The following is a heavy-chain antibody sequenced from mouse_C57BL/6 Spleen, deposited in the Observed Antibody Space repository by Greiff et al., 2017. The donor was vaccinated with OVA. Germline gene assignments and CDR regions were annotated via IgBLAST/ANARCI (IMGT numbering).Heavy chain of an antibody. V-gene: IGHV1-82*01. J-gene: IGHJ1*03. CDR1: GYAFSSSW. D-gene: IGHD2-3*01. Sequence: QVQLQQSGPELVKPGASVKISCKASGYAFSSSWMNWVKQRPGKGLEWIGRIYPGDGDTNYNGKFKGKATLTADKSSSTAYMQLSSLTSEDSAVYFCAIGRAIYDGYYEDFDVWGTGTTVTVSS. CDR2: IYPGDGDT. CDR3: AIGRAIYDGYYEDFDV.